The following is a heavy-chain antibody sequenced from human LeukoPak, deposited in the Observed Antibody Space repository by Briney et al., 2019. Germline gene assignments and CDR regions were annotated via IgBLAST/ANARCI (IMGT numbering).Heavy chain of an antibody. CDR2: MNPNSGNT. J-gene: IGHJ6*02. CDR3: ARGRLLSQNYYYYGMDV. CDR1: GYTFTSYD. V-gene: IGHV1-8*01. D-gene: IGHD2-21*01. Sequence: ASVKVSCKASGYTFTSYDINWLRRATGQGLEWMGWMNPNSGNTGYAQKFQGRVTMTRNTSISTAYVELSSLRSEDTAVYYCARGRLLSQNYYYYGMDVWGQGTTVTVSS.